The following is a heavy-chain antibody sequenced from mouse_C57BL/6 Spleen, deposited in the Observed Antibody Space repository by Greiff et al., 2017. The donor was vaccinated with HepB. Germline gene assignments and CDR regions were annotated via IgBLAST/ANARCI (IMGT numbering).Heavy chain of an antibody. D-gene: IGHD2-3*01. J-gene: IGHJ4*01. Sequence: EVQLVESEGGLVQPGSSIKLSCTASGFTFSDYYMAWVRQVPEKGLEWVANINYDGSSTYYLDSLKSRFIISRDNAKNILYLQMSSLKSEDTATYYCARDGIYDGYYGDYAMDYWGQGTSVTVSS. V-gene: IGHV5-16*01. CDR1: GFTFSDYY. CDR2: INYDGSST. CDR3: ARDGIYDGYYGDYAMDY.